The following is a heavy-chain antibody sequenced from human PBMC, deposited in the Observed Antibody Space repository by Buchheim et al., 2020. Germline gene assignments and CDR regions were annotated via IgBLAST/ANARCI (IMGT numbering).Heavy chain of an antibody. V-gene: IGHV4-34*01. D-gene: IGHD2-15*01. CDR1: GGSFSGYY. Sequence: QVQLQQWGAGLLKPSETLSLTCAVYGGSFSGYYWSWIRQPPGKGLEWIGEINHSGSTNYNPSLKSRVTISVDTYKNQFSLKLSSVTAADTAVYCCARGSTPAALFQHWGQGTL. J-gene: IGHJ1*01. CDR3: ARGSTPAALFQH. CDR2: INHSGST.